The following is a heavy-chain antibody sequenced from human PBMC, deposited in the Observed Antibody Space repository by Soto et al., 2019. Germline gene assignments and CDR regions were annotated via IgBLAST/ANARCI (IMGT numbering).Heavy chain of an antibody. Sequence: EVQLVESGGGLVKPGGSLRLSCAASGFTFSSYSMNWVRQAPGKGLEWVSSISSSSSYIYYADSVKGRFTISRDNAKNSLYLQMNSLRAEDTAVYYCARPSYGGGYYLSGYFDYWGQGTLVTVSS. CDR2: ISSSSSYI. J-gene: IGHJ4*02. V-gene: IGHV3-21*01. D-gene: IGHD3-22*01. CDR1: GFTFSSYS. CDR3: ARPSYGGGYYLSGYFDY.